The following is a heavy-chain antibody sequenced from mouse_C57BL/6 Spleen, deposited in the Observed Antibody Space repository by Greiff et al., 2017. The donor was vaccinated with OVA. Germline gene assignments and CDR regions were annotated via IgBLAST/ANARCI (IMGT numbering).Heavy chain of an antibody. D-gene: IGHD2-10*01. V-gene: IGHV1-64*01. CDR2: IHPNSGST. J-gene: IGHJ2*01. CDR1: GYTFTSYW. CDR3: ATFYDNQYYFDY. Sequence: QVQLQQPGAELVKPGASVKLSCKASGYTFTSYWMPWVKQRPGQGLEWIGMIHPNSGSTNYNEKFKSKATLTVDKSSSTAYMQLSSLTSEDSAVYDCATFYDNQYYFDYWGQDTTLTVSS.